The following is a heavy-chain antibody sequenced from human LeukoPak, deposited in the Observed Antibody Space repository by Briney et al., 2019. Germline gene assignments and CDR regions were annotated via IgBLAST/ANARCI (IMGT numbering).Heavy chain of an antibody. V-gene: IGHV3-23*01. CDR1: GFTFSSYA. D-gene: IGHD6-19*01. J-gene: IGHJ6*02. Sequence: GGSLRLSCAASGFTFSSYAMSWVRQTPGKGLEWVSVISGSGGTTYYADSVKGRFTISRDNSKNTLCLQMNSLTAEDTAVYYCAKRGYGSGWPAFGMDVWGQGTTVTVSS. CDR3: AKRGYGSGWPAFGMDV. CDR2: ISGSGGTT.